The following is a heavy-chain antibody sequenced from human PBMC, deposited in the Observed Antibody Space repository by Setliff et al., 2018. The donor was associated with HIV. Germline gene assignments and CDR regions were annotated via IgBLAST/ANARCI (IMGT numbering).Heavy chain of an antibody. J-gene: IGHJ5*02. CDR3: ARDRETGNNYGTDL. Sequence: ASVKVSCKASGYTFTSYWIHWLRQAPGQGLEWMGMIHPSGGSTSNAEKFQGRLTMTRDSSMSTVYMELSSLRSEDTAVYYCARDRETGNNYGTDLWGQGTLVTVSS. D-gene: IGHD5-18*01. CDR2: IHPSGGST. V-gene: IGHV1-46*01. CDR1: GYTFTSYW.